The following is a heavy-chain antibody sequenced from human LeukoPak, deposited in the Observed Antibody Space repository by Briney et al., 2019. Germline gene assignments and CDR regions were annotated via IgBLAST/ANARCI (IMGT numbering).Heavy chain of an antibody. D-gene: IGHD2-2*01. Sequence: LPGGSLRLSCAASGFTFDDYAMHWVRQAPGKGLEWVSLISGDGGSTYYADSVKGRFTISRDNSKNSLYLQMNSLRTEDTALYYCAKDMEDIVVVPAAFTDYGMDVWGQGTTVTVSS. CDR1: GFTFDDYA. CDR2: ISGDGGST. J-gene: IGHJ6*02. CDR3: AKDMEDIVVVPAAFTDYGMDV. V-gene: IGHV3-43*02.